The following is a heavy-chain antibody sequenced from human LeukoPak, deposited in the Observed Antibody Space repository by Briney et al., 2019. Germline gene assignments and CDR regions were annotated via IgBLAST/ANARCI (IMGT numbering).Heavy chain of an antibody. J-gene: IGHJ4*02. CDR2: IKQDGSEK. V-gene: IGHV3-7*01. CDR3: ARRARYYDSSGYTP. CDR1: GFSLRSYW. D-gene: IGHD3-22*01. Sequence: GGSLRLSCAVSGFSLRSYWMSWVRQAPGKGLEWVANIKQDGSEKYYVDSVKGRFTISRDNAKNSLYLQMNSLRAEDTAVYYCARRARYYDSSGYTPWGQGTLVTVSP.